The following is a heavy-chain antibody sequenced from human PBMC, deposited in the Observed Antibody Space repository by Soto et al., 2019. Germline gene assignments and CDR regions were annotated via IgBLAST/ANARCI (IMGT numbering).Heavy chain of an antibody. CDR3: AKLPPRGNQSEPADY. CDR2: VSYDGGTK. V-gene: IGHV3-30*18. D-gene: IGHD1-1*01. Sequence: QAQLVESGAGVVQPGRSLRLSCAASGFTFSSFAMHWVSQAPGKGLEWVAIVSYDGGTKYYTDSVKGRCTISRDNSKNTLYLQMNSLRTEDTSVYYCAKLPPRGNQSEPADYWGQGTLVNVSS. CDR1: GFTFSSFA. J-gene: IGHJ4*02.